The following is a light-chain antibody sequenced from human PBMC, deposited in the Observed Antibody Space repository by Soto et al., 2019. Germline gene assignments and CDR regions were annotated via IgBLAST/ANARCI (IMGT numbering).Light chain of an antibody. CDR1: QSLLHSNGYNY. Sequence: DIVMTQSPLSLPVTPGEPASISCRSSQSLLHSNGYNYLDWYLQKPGQSPQVLIYLGSNRASGVPDRFSGSGSGTDFTLKISRVEAEDVGVYYWMQGLQTPLTFGQGPRLEMK. J-gene: IGKJ5*01. CDR2: LGS. CDR3: MQGLQTPLT. V-gene: IGKV2-28*01.